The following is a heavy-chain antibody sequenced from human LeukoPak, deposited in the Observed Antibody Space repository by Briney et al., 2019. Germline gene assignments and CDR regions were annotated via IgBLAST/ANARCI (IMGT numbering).Heavy chain of an antibody. Sequence: SETLSLTCTVSGASISDYFWGWIRHPPGKGLEWIGHIFGNVSPDYNPSLKSRVTITTDTSKNQFSLQLTSVTAADTAMCFCARRFRTSATLHHDAYDIWGQGTEVTVSS. CDR1: GASISDYF. V-gene: IGHV4-4*09. CDR3: ARRFRTSATLHHDAYDI. CDR2: IFGNVSP. D-gene: IGHD3-3*01. J-gene: IGHJ3*02.